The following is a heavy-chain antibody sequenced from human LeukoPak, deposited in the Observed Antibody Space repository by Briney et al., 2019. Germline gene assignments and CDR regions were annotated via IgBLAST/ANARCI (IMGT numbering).Heavy chain of an antibody. Sequence: SETLSLTCTVSGGSISSDYWSWIRQPPGKGLEWIGYIFYGGNTNHNPSLQSRVTISVDTSKNQFSLKLTSVTAADTAVYYCARGRRTEWFGELSHFDPWGQGTLVTVSS. D-gene: IGHD3-10*01. CDR3: ARGRRTEWFGELSHFDP. V-gene: IGHV4-59*01. CDR2: IFYGGNT. J-gene: IGHJ5*02. CDR1: GGSISSDY.